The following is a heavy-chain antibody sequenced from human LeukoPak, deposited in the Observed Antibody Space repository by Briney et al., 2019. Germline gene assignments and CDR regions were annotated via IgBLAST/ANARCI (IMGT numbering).Heavy chain of an antibody. CDR1: GGSFSGYY. D-gene: IGHD2-2*01. CDR3: ARSPRASRHYLPVDDYFDF. Sequence: SETLSLTCAVYGGSFSGYYWSWIRQPPGKGLEWIGEINHSGSTNYNPSLKSRVTISVDTSKNQFSLKLSSVTAADTAVYYCARSPRASRHYLPVDDYFDFWGQGTLITVSS. J-gene: IGHJ4*02. CDR2: INHSGST. V-gene: IGHV4-34*01.